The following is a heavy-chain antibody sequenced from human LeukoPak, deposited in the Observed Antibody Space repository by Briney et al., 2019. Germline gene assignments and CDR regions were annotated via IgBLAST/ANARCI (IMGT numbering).Heavy chain of an antibody. D-gene: IGHD3-22*01. CDR2: IYPGDSDT. CDR3: ARHKRNYPFSSSGYYTDY. CDR1: GYSFTSYW. Sequence: GESLKISCQGSGYSFTSYWIGWVRQMPGKGLEWMGIIYPGDSDTRYSPSFQGQVTISADKSISTAYLQWSSLKASDTAMYYCARHKRNYPFSSSGYYTDYWGQGTLVTVSS. V-gene: IGHV5-51*01. J-gene: IGHJ4*02.